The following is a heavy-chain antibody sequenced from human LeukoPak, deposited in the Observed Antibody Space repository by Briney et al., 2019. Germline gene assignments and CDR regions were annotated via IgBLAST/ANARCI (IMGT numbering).Heavy chain of an antibody. CDR3: ARELSHRPYYFDY. Sequence: PSETLSLTCTVSGGSISSSSYYWGWIRQPPGKGLEWIGSIYYSGSTYYNPSLKSRVTISVDTSKNQFSLKLSSVTAADTAMYYCARELSHRPYYFDYWGQGTLVTVSS. V-gene: IGHV4-39*07. CDR2: IYYSGST. CDR1: GGSISSSSYY. J-gene: IGHJ4*02.